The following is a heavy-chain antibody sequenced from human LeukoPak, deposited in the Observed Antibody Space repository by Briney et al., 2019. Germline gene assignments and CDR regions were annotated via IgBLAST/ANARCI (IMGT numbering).Heavy chain of an antibody. V-gene: IGHV3-23*01. CDR2: ISGSGGST. J-gene: IGHJ4*02. CDR1: GFTFSSYA. CDR3: AKDLVGGYFDY. Sequence: GGSLRLSCAAPGFTFSSYAMSWVRQAPGKGLEWVSAISGSGGSTYYADSVEGRFTISRDNSKNTLYLQMNSLRAEDTAVYYCAKDLVGGYFDYWGQGTLVTVSS.